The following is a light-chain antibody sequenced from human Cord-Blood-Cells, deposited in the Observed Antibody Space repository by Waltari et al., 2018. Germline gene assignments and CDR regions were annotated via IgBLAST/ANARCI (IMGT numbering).Light chain of an antibody. CDR1: QSVSSN. Sequence: IVMPQSPATLSVSHGERATLSCRAGQSVSSNLAWYQQKPGQAPRLLIDGAATRATGIPARFSGSGSGTEFTLTISSLQSEDFAVYYWQQYNNWPPYSFGQGTKLEIK. J-gene: IGKJ2*03. V-gene: IGKV3-15*01. CDR3: QQYNNWPPYS. CDR2: GAA.